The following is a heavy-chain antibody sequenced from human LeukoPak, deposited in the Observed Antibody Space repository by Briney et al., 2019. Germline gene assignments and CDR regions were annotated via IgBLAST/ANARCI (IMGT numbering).Heavy chain of an antibody. CDR1: GYTFTSYG. CDR3: ARVFPKLRDHDFDY. J-gene: IGHJ4*02. Sequence: ASVTVSCKASGYTFTSYGISWVRQAPGQGLEWMGWISAYNGNTNYAQKLQGRVTMTTDTSTSTAYMELRSLRSDDTAVYYCARVFPKLRDHDFDYWGQGTLVTVSS. D-gene: IGHD1-14*01. V-gene: IGHV1-18*01. CDR2: ISAYNGNT.